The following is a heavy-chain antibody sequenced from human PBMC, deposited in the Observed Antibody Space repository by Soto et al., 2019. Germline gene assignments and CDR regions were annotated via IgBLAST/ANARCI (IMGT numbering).Heavy chain of an antibody. J-gene: IGHJ4*02. CDR2: INPNSGGT. CDR1: GYTFTGYF. Sequence: QVQLVQSGAEVKKPGASVKVSCEASGYTFTGYFIHWVQQAPGQGLEWMGWINPNSGGTNSAQKFQGWVTMTTDTSITTAYMELRRLRSDDTAIYYCARGSRITGTTPLDYWGQGTLITVSS. D-gene: IGHD1-7*01. CDR3: ARGSRITGTTPLDY. V-gene: IGHV1-2*04.